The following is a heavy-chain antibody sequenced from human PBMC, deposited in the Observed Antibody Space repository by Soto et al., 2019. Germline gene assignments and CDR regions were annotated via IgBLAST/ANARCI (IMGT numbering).Heavy chain of an antibody. CDR3: ARGPSGDKVDS. V-gene: IGHV4-30-4*01. CDR1: GGSISTVDYW. Sequence: QVQLQESGPGLVKPSQTLSLTCTVSGGSISTVDYWWSWIRQSPDMGLEWIGHIYDGGRTYNNPSLESRVTISVDTSKSQLSLTLSPVSAADTAVYYCARGPSGDKVDSWGQGTLVTVSS. J-gene: IGHJ4*02. D-gene: IGHD7-27*01. CDR2: IYDGGRT.